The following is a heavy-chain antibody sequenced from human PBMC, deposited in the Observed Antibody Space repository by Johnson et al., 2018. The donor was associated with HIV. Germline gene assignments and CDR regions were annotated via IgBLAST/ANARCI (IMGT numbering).Heavy chain of an antibody. V-gene: IGHV3-9*01. CDR1: GFTFDDYA. J-gene: IGHJ3*02. CDR2: ISWNSYNI. Sequence: VQLVESGGGLVQPGRSLRLSCAASGFTFDDYAMHWVRQTPGKGLEWVSGISWNSYNIDYADSVKGRFTISRDNAKNSLYLQMNSLRAEDTALYYCAKDKGNGSQWLPPPDAFDIWGRGTRVTVSS. D-gene: IGHD2-8*01. CDR3: AKDKGNGSQWLPPPDAFDI.